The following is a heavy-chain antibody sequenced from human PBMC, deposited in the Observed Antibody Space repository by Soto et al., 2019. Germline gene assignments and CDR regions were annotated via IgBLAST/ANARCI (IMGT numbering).Heavy chain of an antibody. D-gene: IGHD2-15*01. CDR3: AKDKGWSARIKYVDY. V-gene: IGHV3-23*01. Sequence: VGSLRLSCAASGFIFSSYAMSWVRQAPGKGLEWVSAISGSGGSTYYADSVKGRFTISRDNSKNTLYLQMNSLRAEYTAVYYCAKDKGWSARIKYVDYWGQGTLVTVSS. CDR1: GFIFSSYA. J-gene: IGHJ4*02. CDR2: ISGSGGST.